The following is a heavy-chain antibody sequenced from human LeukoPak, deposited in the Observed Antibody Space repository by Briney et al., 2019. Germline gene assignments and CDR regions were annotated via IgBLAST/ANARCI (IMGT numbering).Heavy chain of an antibody. V-gene: IGHV4-39*07. CDR2: INHSGST. D-gene: IGHD2-15*01. CDR1: GGSISSGDYY. J-gene: IGHJ5*02. CDR3: AIPYCSGGSCYSAFDP. Sequence: SETLSLTCTVSGGSISSGDYYWSWIRQPPGKGLEWIGEINHSGSTNYNPSLKSRVTISVDTSKNQFSLKLSSVTAADTAVYYYAIPYCSGGSCYSAFDPWGQGTLVTVSS.